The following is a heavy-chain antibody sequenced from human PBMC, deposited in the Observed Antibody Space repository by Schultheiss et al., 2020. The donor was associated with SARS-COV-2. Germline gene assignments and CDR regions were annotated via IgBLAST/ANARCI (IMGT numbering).Heavy chain of an antibody. D-gene: IGHD2-15*01. CDR2: IYYSGST. J-gene: IGHJ6*02. CDR3: ARAKAATLYGMDV. Sequence: SETLSLTCTVSGGSISSGGYYWSWIRQHPGKGLEWIGYIYYSGSTNYNPSLKSRVTISVDTSNNQFSLKLSSVTAADTAVYYCARAKAATLYGMDVWGQGTTVTVS. CDR1: GGSISSGGYY. V-gene: IGHV4-61*08.